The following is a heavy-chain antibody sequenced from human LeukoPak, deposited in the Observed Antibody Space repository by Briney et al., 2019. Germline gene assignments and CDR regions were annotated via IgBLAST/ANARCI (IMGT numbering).Heavy chain of an antibody. Sequence: GGSLRLSCAASGFTFSSYAMSWVRQAPGKGLEWVSAISGSGGSTYYADSVKGRFTISRDNSKNTLYLQMNSLRAEDTAVYYCAKMIFGVVTAPPGFDYWGQGTLVTVSS. CDR1: GFTFSSYA. J-gene: IGHJ4*02. CDR2: ISGSGGST. CDR3: AKMIFGVVTAPPGFDY. D-gene: IGHD3-3*01. V-gene: IGHV3-23*01.